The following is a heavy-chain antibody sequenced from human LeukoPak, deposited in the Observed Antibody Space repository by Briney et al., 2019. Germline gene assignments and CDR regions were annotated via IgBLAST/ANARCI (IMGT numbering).Heavy chain of an antibody. V-gene: IGHV4-59*01. CDR3: ARYDYSNYVYYMDV. J-gene: IGHJ6*03. CDR2: IHYSGST. D-gene: IGHD4-11*01. Sequence: SETLSLTCTVSGGSISSYYWSWIRQPPGKGLQWIGCIHYSGSTNYNPSLKNRVTISVDTSKKQFSLKLSPVTAADTAVYYCARYDYSNYVYYMDVWGKGTTVTVSS. CDR1: GGSISSYY.